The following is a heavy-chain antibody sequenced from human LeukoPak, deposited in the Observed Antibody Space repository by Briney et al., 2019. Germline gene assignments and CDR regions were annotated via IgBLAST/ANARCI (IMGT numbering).Heavy chain of an antibody. CDR3: AKDPTFGGVIVVWYYFDY. CDR2: ISGSGGST. CDR1: GFTFRNYA. J-gene: IGHJ4*02. Sequence: GGSLRLSCAASGFTFRNYAMSWVRQTRGKGLESVSAISGSGGSTYYADSVKGRFTVSRDNSKSTLYLEMNSLRAEDTAVYYCAKDPTFGGVIVVWYYFDYWGQGTLVTVAS. V-gene: IGHV3-23*01. D-gene: IGHD3-16*02.